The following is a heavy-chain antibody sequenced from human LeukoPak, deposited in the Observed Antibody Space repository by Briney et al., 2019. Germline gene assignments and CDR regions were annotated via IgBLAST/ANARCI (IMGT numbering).Heavy chain of an antibody. D-gene: IGHD6-13*01. CDR3: ARGGYSSSWYVRNRFQH. CDR1: GYSISSGYY. Sequence: SETLSLTCTVSGYSISSGYYWGWIRQPPGKGLEWIGSIYHSGSTYYNPSLKSRVTISVDTSKNQFSLKLSSVTAADTAVYYCARGGYSSSWYVRNRFQHWGQGTLVTVSS. J-gene: IGHJ1*01. CDR2: IYHSGST. V-gene: IGHV4-38-2*02.